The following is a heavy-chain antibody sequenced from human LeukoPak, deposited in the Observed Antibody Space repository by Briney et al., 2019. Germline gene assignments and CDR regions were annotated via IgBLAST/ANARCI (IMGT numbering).Heavy chain of an antibody. CDR1: GFTFNSYW. V-gene: IGHV3-7*03. Sequence: QPGGSLRLSCAASGFTFNSYWMTWVRQAPGKGLEWVADIKQDGSDKYYAGSVKGRFNISRDNAKNSLYLQMNRLRAEDTAVYFCARYNSAWKTDDYWGQGTLVTVSS. CDR2: IKQDGSDK. CDR3: ARYNSAWKTDDY. J-gene: IGHJ4*02. D-gene: IGHD6-19*01.